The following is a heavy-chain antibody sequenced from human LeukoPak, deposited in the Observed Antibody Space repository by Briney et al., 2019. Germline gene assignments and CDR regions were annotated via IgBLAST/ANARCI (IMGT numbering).Heavy chain of an antibody. CDR3: ARTRGYSGYDYYFDY. CDR2: ISSSSSYI. D-gene: IGHD5-12*01. CDR1: GFTFSSYS. Sequence: PGGSLRLSCAASGFTFSSYSMNWVRQAPGKGLEWVSSISSSSSYIYYADSVKGRFTISRDNAKNSLYLQMNSLRAEDTAVYYCARTRGYSGYDYYFDYWGQGTLVTVSS. J-gene: IGHJ4*02. V-gene: IGHV3-21*01.